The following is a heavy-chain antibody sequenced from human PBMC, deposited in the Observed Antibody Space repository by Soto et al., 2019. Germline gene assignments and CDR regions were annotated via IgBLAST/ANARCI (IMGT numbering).Heavy chain of an antibody. CDR2: ISSSSSYI. CDR1: GFTFSSYS. CDR3: ARDKFPRDSSGYPYTSDY. J-gene: IGHJ4*02. D-gene: IGHD3-22*01. V-gene: IGHV3-21*01. Sequence: GGSLRLSCAASGFTFSSYSMNWVRQAPGKGLEWVSSISSSSSYIYYADSVKGRFTISRDNAKNSLYPQMNSLRAEDTAVYYCARDKFPRDSSGYPYTSDYWGQGALVTVSS.